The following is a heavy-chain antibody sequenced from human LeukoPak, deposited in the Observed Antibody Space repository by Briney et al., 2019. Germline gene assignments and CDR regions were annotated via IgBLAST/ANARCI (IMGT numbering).Heavy chain of an antibody. D-gene: IGHD3-22*01. V-gene: IGHV3-23*01. CDR3: ARKNYYDSSAYRGPFDY. J-gene: IGHJ4*02. Sequence: GGSLRLSCAASGFTFSTAWMSWVRQAPGKGLEWVSAISGSGGSTYYADSVKGRFTTSRDNSKNTLYLQMNSLRAEDTAVYYCARKNYYDSSAYRGPFDYWGQGTLVTVSS. CDR1: GFTFSTAW. CDR2: ISGSGGST.